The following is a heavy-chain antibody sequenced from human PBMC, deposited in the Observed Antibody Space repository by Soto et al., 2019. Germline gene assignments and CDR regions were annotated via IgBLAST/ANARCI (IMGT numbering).Heavy chain of an antibody. D-gene: IGHD3-10*01. Sequence: SETLSLTCTVSGGSISSYYWTWIRQPPGKGLEWIGYSYYSGSTNYNPSLKSRVTISVDTSKNQFSLKLSSVTAAATAFFFCARAHGSGSYVLGPWFDPWGQGTLVTVSS. V-gene: IGHV4-59*01. J-gene: IGHJ5*02. CDR2: SYYSGST. CDR3: ARAHGSGSYVLGPWFDP. CDR1: GGSISSYY.